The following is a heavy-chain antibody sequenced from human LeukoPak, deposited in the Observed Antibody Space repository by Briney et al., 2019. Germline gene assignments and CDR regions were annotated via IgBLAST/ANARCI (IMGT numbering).Heavy chain of an antibody. CDR2: IYYSGST. D-gene: IGHD2-15*01. Sequence: SETLSLTCTVSGGSISSYYWSWIRQPPGKGLEWIGYIYYSGSTNYNPSLKSRATISVDTSKNQFSLKLSSVTAADTAVYYCARGRDFDCSGGSCYSTWWFDPWGQGTLVTVSS. J-gene: IGHJ5*02. V-gene: IGHV4-59*01. CDR1: GGSISSYY. CDR3: ARGRDFDCSGGSCYSTWWFDP.